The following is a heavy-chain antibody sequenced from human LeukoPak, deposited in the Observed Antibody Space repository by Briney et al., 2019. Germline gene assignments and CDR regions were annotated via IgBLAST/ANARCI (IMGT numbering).Heavy chain of an antibody. CDR2: ISWNSGSI. D-gene: IGHD1-26*01. V-gene: IGHV3-9*01. Sequence: PGGSLRLSCAASGFTFDDYAMHWVRQAPGKGLEWVSGISWNSGSIGYADSVKGRFTISRDNAKNSLYLQTNSLRAEDTAVYYCATDRNSGKYYDYWGQGTLVSVSS. J-gene: IGHJ4*02. CDR3: ATDRNSGKYYDY. CDR1: GFTFDDYA.